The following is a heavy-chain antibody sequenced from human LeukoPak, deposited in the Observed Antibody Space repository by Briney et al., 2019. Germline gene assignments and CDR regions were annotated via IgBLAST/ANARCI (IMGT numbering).Heavy chain of an antibody. CDR2: IYPADSDT. CDR3: ARQSAAAQYTNWFDP. Sequence: GESLKISCKGSGHSFASFWIGWVRQMPGKGLEWMGVIYPADSDTRYSPSFQGQVTISADKSTSTAYLQWSTLKASDTAIYYCARQSAAAQYTNWFDPWGQGTLVTVSS. CDR1: GHSFASFW. J-gene: IGHJ5*02. V-gene: IGHV5-51*01. D-gene: IGHD2-2*01.